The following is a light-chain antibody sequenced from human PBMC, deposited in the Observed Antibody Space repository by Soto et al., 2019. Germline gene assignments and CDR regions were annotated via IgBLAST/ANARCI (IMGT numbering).Light chain of an antibody. J-gene: IGKJ4*01. V-gene: IGKV3-20*01. Sequence: EIVLTQSPGTLSLSPGERATLSCRASQSVSSSYLAWYQQKPGQAPRLLIYGASSRATGIPDRFSGSGSGTGFTLTISRLEPEDCAVYYCQQYGSSLGVTFGGGAKVEIK. CDR3: QQYGSSLGVT. CDR2: GAS. CDR1: QSVSSSY.